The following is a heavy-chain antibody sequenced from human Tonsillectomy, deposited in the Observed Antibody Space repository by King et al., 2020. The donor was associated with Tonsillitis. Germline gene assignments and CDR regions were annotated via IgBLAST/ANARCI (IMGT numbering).Heavy chain of an antibody. J-gene: IGHJ5*01. CDR3: TKELIEAVPVYFFAS. V-gene: IGHV1-2*02. D-gene: IGHD6-19*01. CDR2: INPNSGDT. CDR1: GYIFTDYY. Sequence: SGAEVRQPGASVKLSCKASGYIFTDYYIHWVRQAPGQGLAWMGWINPNSGDTNYAQKFHGRVTMTRDTSISTASMDLTRLISDDTAVYYCTKELIEAVPVYFFASWGQGTLVTVSS.